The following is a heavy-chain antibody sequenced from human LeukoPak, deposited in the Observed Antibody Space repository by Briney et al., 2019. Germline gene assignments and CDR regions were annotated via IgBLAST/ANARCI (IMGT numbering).Heavy chain of an antibody. D-gene: IGHD2-15*01. CDR2: INPSGGST. Sequence: ASVKVSCKASGYTFTSYYMHWVRQAPGQGLEWMGIINPSGGSTSYAQKFQGRVTMTRDTSTSTVYMELSRLRSDDTAVYYCARDVDCSGGSCYYYYYYMDVWGKGTTVTVSS. CDR1: GYTFTSYY. V-gene: IGHV1-46*01. J-gene: IGHJ6*03. CDR3: ARDVDCSGGSCYYYYYYMDV.